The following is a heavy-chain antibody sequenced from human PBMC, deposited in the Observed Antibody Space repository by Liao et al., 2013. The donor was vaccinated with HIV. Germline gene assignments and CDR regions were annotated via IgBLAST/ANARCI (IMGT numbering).Heavy chain of an antibody. CDR3: AREKEFYGDYEIVPRFDL. J-gene: IGHJ2*01. V-gene: IGHV4-34*01. CDR2: INHSGST. D-gene: IGHD4-17*01. CDR1: GGSFSGYY. Sequence: QVQLQLWGAGLLKPSETLSLTCAVYGGSFSGYYWSWIRQPPGKGLEWIGEINHSGSTNYNPSLKSRVTISVDTSKNQFSLKLSSVTAADTAVYYCAREKEFYGDYEIVPRFDLWGRGTLVTVSS.